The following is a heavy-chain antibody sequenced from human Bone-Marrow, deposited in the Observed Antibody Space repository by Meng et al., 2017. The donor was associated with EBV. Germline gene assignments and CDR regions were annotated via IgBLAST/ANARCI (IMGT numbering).Heavy chain of an antibody. V-gene: IGHV3-74*01. D-gene: IGHD6-6*01. J-gene: IGHJ4*02. CDR3: SRDLVGSDDD. Sequence: DVQVVESGGTLGQPGGSLRLSCAASGFSFSRYWMHWVRQVPGKGLVWVSRTNEDGRITNYADSVKGRFTISRDNTKNTLYLQMNNLRAEDTAVYFCSRDLVGSDDDWGQGTLVTVSS. CDR2: TNEDGRIT. CDR1: GFSFSRYW.